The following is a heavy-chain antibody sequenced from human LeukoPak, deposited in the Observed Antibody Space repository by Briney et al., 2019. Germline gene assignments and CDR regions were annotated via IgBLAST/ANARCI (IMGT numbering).Heavy chain of an antibody. D-gene: IGHD2-8*02. V-gene: IGHV1-69*13. CDR1: GGTFSSYA. Sequence: GASVKVSCKASGGTFSSYAISWVRQAPGQGLEWMGGIIPIFGTANYAQKFQGRVTITADESTSTAYMELSSLRSEDTAVYYCARGPCTGGVCYNAFDIWGQGTTVTVSS. J-gene: IGHJ3*02. CDR2: IIPIFGTA. CDR3: ARGPCTGGVCYNAFDI.